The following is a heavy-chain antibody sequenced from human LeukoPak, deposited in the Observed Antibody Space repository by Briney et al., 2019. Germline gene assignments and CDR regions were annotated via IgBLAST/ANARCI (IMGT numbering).Heavy chain of an antibody. D-gene: IGHD3-16*01. CDR1: GGSISSYY. CDR2: LYTSGST. CDR3: ARETDTSYYYYMDV. V-gene: IGHV4-4*07. Sequence: SETLSLTCTVSGGSISSYYWSWIRQPAGKGLEWIGRLYTSGSTNYNPSLKSRVTISVDTSKNQFSLKLSSVTAADTAMYYCARETDTSYYYYMDVWGKGTTVTVSS. J-gene: IGHJ6*03.